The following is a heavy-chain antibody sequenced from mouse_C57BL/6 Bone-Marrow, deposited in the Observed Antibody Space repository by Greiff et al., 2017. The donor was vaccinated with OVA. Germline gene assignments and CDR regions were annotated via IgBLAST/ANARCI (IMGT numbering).Heavy chain of an antibody. J-gene: IGHJ3*01. CDR3: ARRDYGSPFAY. D-gene: IGHD1-1*01. CDR1: GFTFSSYG. Sequence: EVKLVESGGDLVKPGGSLKLSCAASGFTFSSYGMSWVRQTPDKRLEWVATISSGGSYTYYPDSVKGRFTISRYNAKNTLYLQMSSLKTEDTAVYYCARRDYGSPFAYWGQGTLVTVSA. CDR2: ISSGGSYT. V-gene: IGHV5-6*02.